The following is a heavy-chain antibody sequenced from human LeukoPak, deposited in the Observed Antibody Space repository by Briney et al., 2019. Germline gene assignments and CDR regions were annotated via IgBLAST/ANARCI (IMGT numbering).Heavy chain of an antibody. CDR2: IYHTGSA. J-gene: IGHJ4*02. CDR3: ARYCTSTTCILRGFDY. Sequence: NPSETLSLTCSVSGYSFTSGHYWGWIRQPPGKGLEWIANIYHTGSAHYNPSLKSRVTISVDTSKNQFSLKLSSVTAAATAVYYCARYCTSTTCILRGFDYWGQGTLVTVSS. V-gene: IGHV4-38-2*01. D-gene: IGHD2-2*01. CDR1: GYSFTSGHY.